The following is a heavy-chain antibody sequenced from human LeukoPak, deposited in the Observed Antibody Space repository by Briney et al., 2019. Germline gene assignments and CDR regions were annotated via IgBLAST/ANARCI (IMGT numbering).Heavy chain of an antibody. CDR3: AGDLIHTDFDY. V-gene: IGHV3-30*02. J-gene: IGHJ4*02. CDR1: GFTFNTYG. D-gene: IGHD5-18*01. CDR2: IRYDGSNK. Sequence: GGSRRLSWAASGFTFNTYGMDWVRQAPGKGREWVAFIRYDGSNKYYADSVKGRFTISRDNSKNTLYLQMNSLRAEDTAVYYCAGDLIHTDFDYWGQGTLVTVSS.